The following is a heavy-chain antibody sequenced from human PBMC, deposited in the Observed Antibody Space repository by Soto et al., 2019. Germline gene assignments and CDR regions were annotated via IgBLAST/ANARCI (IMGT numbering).Heavy chain of an antibody. CDR2: IYSGGST. J-gene: IGHJ4*02. V-gene: IGHV3-53*04. CDR1: GFTVSSNY. D-gene: IGHD3-10*01. Sequence: EVQLVESGGGLVQPGGSLRLSCAASGFTVSSNYMSWVRQAPGKGLEWVSVIYSGGSTYYADSVKGRFTISRHNSKNTLYLQMNSLRAEDTAVDYCARAGLLWFGELFDWGQGTLVTVSS. CDR3: ARAGLLWFGELFD.